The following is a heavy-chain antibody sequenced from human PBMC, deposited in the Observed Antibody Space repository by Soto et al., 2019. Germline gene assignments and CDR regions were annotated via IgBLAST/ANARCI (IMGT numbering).Heavy chain of an antibody. Sequence: SETLSLTCTVSGGSVSSGSYYWSWIRQPPGKGLEWIGYIYYSGSTNYNPSLKSRVTISVDTSKNQFSLKLSSVTAADTAVYYCAREPSANDYGDYFDYWGQGTLVTVSS. CDR1: GGSVSSGSYY. CDR2: IYYSGST. V-gene: IGHV4-61*01. CDR3: AREPSANDYGDYFDY. D-gene: IGHD4-17*01. J-gene: IGHJ4*02.